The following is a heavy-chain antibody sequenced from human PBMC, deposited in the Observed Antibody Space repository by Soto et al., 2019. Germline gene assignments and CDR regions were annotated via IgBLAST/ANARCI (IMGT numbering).Heavy chain of an antibody. J-gene: IGHJ5*02. Sequence: ASVKVSCKASGYTFTSYGISWVRQAPGQGLEWMGGISAYNGNTNYAQKLQGRVTMTTDTSTSTAYMELRSLRSDDTAVYYCARDLVGDYPRNLNLFDPWGQGTLVTVSS. CDR2: ISAYNGNT. CDR3: ARDLVGDYPRNLNLFDP. V-gene: IGHV1-18*01. CDR1: GYTFTSYG. D-gene: IGHD4-17*01.